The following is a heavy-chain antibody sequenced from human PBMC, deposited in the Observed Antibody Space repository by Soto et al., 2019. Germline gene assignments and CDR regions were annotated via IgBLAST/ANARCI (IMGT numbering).Heavy chain of an antibody. CDR3: AHSLIPNWGSRGAFDY. V-gene: IGHV2-5*02. D-gene: IGHD7-27*01. CDR2: IYWDDDK. CDR1: GFSLSTSGVG. Sequence: ITLKESGPALVKTTQTLTLTCTFSGFSLSTSGVGVGWIRQPPGKALEWLALIYWDDDKRYSPSLKSRLTITKDTSKNQVVLTMTNMDPVDTATYYCAHSLIPNWGSRGAFDYWGQGTLVNVSS. J-gene: IGHJ4*02.